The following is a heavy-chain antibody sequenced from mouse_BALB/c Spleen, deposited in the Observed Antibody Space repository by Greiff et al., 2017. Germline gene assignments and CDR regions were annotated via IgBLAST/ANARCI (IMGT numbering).Heavy chain of an antibody. J-gene: IGHJ4*01. Sequence: VQLQQSGPELVKPGASVRISCKASGYTFTSYYIHWVKQRPGQGLEWIGWIYPGNVNTKYNEKFKGKATLTADKSSSTAYMQLSSLTSEDSAVYFCARVGVRRDYAMDYWGQGTSVTVSS. CDR1: GYTFTSYY. D-gene: IGHD2-14*01. CDR3: ARVGVRRDYAMDY. CDR2: IYPGNVNT. V-gene: IGHV1S56*01.